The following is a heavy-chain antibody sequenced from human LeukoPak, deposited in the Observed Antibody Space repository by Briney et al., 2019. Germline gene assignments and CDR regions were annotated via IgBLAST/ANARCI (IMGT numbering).Heavy chain of an antibody. D-gene: IGHD3-22*01. J-gene: IGHJ5*02. CDR1: GLTFSSYS. CDR3: VRGPGDYYDSSEKNWFDP. Sequence: GGSLRLSCAASGLTFSSYSMNWVRQAPGKGLEWVSYISSSSSTIYYADSVKGRFTISRDNAKNSLYLQMNSLRDEDTAVYYCVRGPGDYYDSSEKNWFDPWGQGTLVTVSS. CDR2: ISSSSSTI. V-gene: IGHV3-48*02.